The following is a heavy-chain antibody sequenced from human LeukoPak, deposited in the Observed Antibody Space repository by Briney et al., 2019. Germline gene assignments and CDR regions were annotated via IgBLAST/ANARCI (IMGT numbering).Heavy chain of an antibody. Sequence: SVTVSCKASGGTFSSYAISWVRQAPGQGLEWMGGIIPIFGTANYAQKFQGRVTITADESTSTAYMELSSLRSEDTAVYYCARTVVVVPAAIPFDYWGQGTLVTVSS. CDR1: GGTFSSYA. J-gene: IGHJ4*02. CDR2: IIPIFGTA. D-gene: IGHD2-2*02. V-gene: IGHV1-69*13. CDR3: ARTVVVVPAAIPFDY.